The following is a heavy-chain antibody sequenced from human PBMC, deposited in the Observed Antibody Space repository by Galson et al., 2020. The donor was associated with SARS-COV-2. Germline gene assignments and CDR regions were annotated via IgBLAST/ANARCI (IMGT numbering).Heavy chain of an antibody. CDR2: IYLRGTT. V-gene: IGHV4-4*02. Sequence: SETLSLTCVVSGGSVSTTNWWSWVRQPPGKRLEWIGEIYLRGTTNSNPSLKGRVTISVDKSLNQFSLNLTSVTAADTAVYYCARGGRTRYFYMDVWGRGTTGTVSS. J-gene: IGHJ6*03. CDR3: ARGGRTRYFYMDV. CDR1: GGSVSTTNW.